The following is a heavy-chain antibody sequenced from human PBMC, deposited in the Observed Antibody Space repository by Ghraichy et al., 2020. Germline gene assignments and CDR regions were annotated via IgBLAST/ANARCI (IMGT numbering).Heavy chain of an antibody. CDR1: GFTFSSYR. CDR3: ANSAGVISL. J-gene: IGHJ4*02. CDR2: INTDGSIT. Sequence: GGSLRLSCAASGFTFSSYRMNWVRQAPGKGLVWVSHINTDGSITNYADSVKGRFTISRDNAKNTLYLQMNSMRAEDTAVYYCANSAGVISLWGEGTLVTVSS. D-gene: IGHD3-16*02. V-gene: IGHV3-74*01.